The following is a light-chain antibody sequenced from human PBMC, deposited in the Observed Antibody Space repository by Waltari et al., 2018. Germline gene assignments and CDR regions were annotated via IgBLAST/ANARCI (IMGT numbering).Light chain of an antibody. CDR3: CSYTRSGSLV. J-gene: IGLJ2*01. Sequence: QPASVSGSPGQSISISCTGTSRDVGGYNFVSWYQRLPGKAPKLIIYEVGNRPSGVSNRFSGSKSGNTASLIISGLQADDEADYYCCSYTRSGSLVFGGGTKLTVL. CDR1: SRDVGGYNF. V-gene: IGLV2-14*01. CDR2: EVG.